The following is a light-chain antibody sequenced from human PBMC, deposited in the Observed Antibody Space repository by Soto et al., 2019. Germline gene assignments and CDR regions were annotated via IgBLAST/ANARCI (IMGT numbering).Light chain of an antibody. CDR2: DVS. CDR1: TSDVGGYNF. CDR3: SSYTSSSTLGV. V-gene: IGLV2-14*01. Sequence: QSALTQPASVSGSPGQSITISCTGTTSDVGGYNFVSWYQQHPGKAPKLIIYDVSNRPSGVSNRFSGSKSGNTASLTISGRQAEDEADYDCSSYTSSSTLGVFGGGTKLTVL. J-gene: IGLJ2*01.